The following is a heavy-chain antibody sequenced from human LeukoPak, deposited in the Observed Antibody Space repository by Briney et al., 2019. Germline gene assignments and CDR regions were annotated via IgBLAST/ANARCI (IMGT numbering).Heavy chain of an antibody. CDR1: DASFSSHY. V-gene: IGHV4-59*11. CDR2: ISYTGST. D-gene: IGHD4-17*01. J-gene: IGHJ3*02. Sequence: SETLSLTCIVSDASFSSHYWTWIRQPPGKGLEWIGYISYTGSTNYNPSLKSRVTISVDTSKNQFSLKLSSVTAADTAVYYCAGDPTTVTKGFDIWGQGTMVTVSS. CDR3: AGDPTTVTKGFDI.